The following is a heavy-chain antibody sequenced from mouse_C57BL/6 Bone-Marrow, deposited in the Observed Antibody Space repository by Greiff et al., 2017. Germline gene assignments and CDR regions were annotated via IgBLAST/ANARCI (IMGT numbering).Heavy chain of an antibody. CDR3: ASRGAYYSNPFAY. V-gene: IGHV1-19*01. Sequence: EVQLQQSGPVLVKPGASVKMSCKASGYTFTDYYMNWVKQSHGKSLEWIGVINPYNGGTSYNQKFKGKATLTVDKSSSTAYMELNSLTSEDSAVYYCASRGAYYSNPFAYWGQGTLVTVSA. CDR2: INPYNGGT. D-gene: IGHD2-5*01. CDR1: GYTFTDYY. J-gene: IGHJ3*01.